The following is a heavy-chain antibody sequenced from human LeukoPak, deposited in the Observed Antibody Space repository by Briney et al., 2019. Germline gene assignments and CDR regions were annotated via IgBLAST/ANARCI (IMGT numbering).Heavy chain of an antibody. CDR3: AREMPAAAGSDAFDI. J-gene: IGHJ3*02. CDR1: GYTFTSYD. V-gene: IGHV1-8*03. CDR2: MNPNSGNT. Sequence: ASVKVSCKASGYTFTSYDITWVRQVSGQGLEWMGWMNPNSGNTDYAQKFQGRVTITRNTSISTAYMELSSLRSEDTAVYYCAREMPAAAGSDAFDIWGQGTMVTVSS. D-gene: IGHD6-13*01.